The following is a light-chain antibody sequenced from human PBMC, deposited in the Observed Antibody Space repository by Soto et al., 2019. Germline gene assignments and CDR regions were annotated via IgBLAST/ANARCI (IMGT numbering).Light chain of an antibody. Sequence: QSALTQPASVSGSPGQSITISCTGTSSDVGGYNYVSWYQHHPGKAPKLMIYEVVNRPSGVSNRCSGSKSGITASLTISGLLAEDEADYYCTSYTSSSPLVFGTGTKLTVL. V-gene: IGLV2-14*01. CDR3: TSYTSSSPLV. CDR1: SSDVGGYNY. CDR2: EVV. J-gene: IGLJ1*01.